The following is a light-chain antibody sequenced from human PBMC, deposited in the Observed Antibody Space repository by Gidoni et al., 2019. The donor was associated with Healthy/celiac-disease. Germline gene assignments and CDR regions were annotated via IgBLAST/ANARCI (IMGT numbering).Light chain of an antibody. Sequence: EMVMTQSPLSLPVTPGEPASISCRSSQSLLHSNGYNYLDWYLQKPGQSPQLLIYLGSNRASGVPDMFSGSGSGTDFTLKISRVEAEDVGVYYCMQALQTRVTFGQGTKLEIK. J-gene: IGKJ2*01. CDR2: LGS. V-gene: IGKV2-28*01. CDR1: QSLLHSNGYNY. CDR3: MQALQTRVT.